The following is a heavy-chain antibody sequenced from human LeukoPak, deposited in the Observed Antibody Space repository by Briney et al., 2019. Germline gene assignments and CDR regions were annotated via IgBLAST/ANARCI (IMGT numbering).Heavy chain of an antibody. CDR1: GYTFSSYD. CDR2: MNPNSGGT. CDR3: ARDRLLFRFDY. J-gene: IGHJ4*02. Sequence: ASVKVSCKASGYTFSSYDINWVRQATGQGLEWMGWMNPNSGGTNYAQKFQGRVTMTRDTSISTAYMELSRLRSDDTAVYYCARDRLLFRFDYWGQGTLVTVSS. D-gene: IGHD2-21*02. V-gene: IGHV1-2*02.